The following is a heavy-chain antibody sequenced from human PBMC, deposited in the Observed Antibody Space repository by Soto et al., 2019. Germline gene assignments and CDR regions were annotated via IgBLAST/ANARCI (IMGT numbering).Heavy chain of an antibody. V-gene: IGHV4-31*03. CDR1: GGSISSGGYY. CDR2: IYYSGST. J-gene: IGHJ6*02. Sequence: QVQLQESGPGLVKPSQTLSLTCTVSGGSISSGGYYWSWIRQHPGKGLEWIGYIYYSGSTYYNPSLKSRVTISVDTSKNQFSLKLSSVTAADTAVYYCARDPGPTYYYYYGMDVWGQGTTVTVSS. CDR3: ARDPGPTYYYYYGMDV.